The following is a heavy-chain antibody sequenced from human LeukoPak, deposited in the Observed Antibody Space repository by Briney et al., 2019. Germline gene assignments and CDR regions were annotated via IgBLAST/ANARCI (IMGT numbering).Heavy chain of an antibody. V-gene: IGHV3-23*01. CDR3: AKDQGHYGQFDY. J-gene: IGHJ4*02. CDR1: GFTFSSGA. Sequence: GGSLRLSCAASGFTFSSGAMRGWRQAPRGGGVEWSGISYSGGSTYYADSVKGRFTISVDNSKNTLYLQMNSLRGEETAVYYCAKDQGHYGQFDYWGQGTLVTVSS. CDR2: ISYSGGST. D-gene: IGHD4-17*01.